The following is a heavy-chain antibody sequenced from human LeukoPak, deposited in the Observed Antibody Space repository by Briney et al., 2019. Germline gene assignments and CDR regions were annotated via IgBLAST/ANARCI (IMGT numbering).Heavy chain of an antibody. CDR3: ARGDPTSAVAGTMNWFDP. J-gene: IGHJ5*02. D-gene: IGHD6-19*01. V-gene: IGHV4-39*07. CDR2: INHSGST. Sequence: KTSETLSLTCTVSGGSISSGSYYWSWIRQPPGKGLEWIGEINHSGSTNYNPSLKSRVTISVDTSKNQFSLKLSSVTAADTAVYYCARGDPTSAVAGTMNWFDPWGQGTLVTVSS. CDR1: GGSISSGSYY.